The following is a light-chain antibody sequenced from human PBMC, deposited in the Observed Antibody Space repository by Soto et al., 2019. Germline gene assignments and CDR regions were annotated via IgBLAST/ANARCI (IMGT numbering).Light chain of an antibody. CDR2: GHT. Sequence: QSVLTQPPSVSGAPGQRVTISCTGSSSNIGAGYDVHWYQQLPGTAPKLIIYGHTNRPSGVPDRFSGSKSGSSASLAITGLRAEDEADYYCQAYDSSLSVVFGGGTKLTVL. V-gene: IGLV1-40*01. CDR3: QAYDSSLSVV. CDR1: SSNIGAGYD. J-gene: IGLJ2*01.